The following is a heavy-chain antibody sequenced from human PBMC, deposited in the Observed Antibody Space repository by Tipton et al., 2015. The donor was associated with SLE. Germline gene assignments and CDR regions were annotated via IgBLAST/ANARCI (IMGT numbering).Heavy chain of an antibody. D-gene: IGHD7-27*01. CDR1: GYTFTDYY. Sequence: QVQLVQSGAEVKKPGASVKVSCKTSGYTFTDYYIHWVRQAPGQGLEWMGWINSNSGGTTSAQKFQGRVTMTRDTSITTVYMELSRLTSDDTAVYYCARDHWGDNHWGQGTLVIVSS. V-gene: IGHV1-2*02. J-gene: IGHJ5*02. CDR2: INSNSGGT. CDR3: ARDHWGDNH.